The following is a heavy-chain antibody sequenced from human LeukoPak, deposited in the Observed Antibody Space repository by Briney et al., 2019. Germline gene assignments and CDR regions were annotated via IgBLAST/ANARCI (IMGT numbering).Heavy chain of an antibody. CDR3: TRPTYYYDSSGHYYGDY. J-gene: IGHJ4*02. V-gene: IGHV3-73*01. CDR1: GFTFSGSA. CDR2: IRSKANSYAT. D-gene: IGHD3-22*01. Sequence: GGSLRLSCAASGFTFSGSAMHWVRQASGKGLEWVGRIRSKANSYATAYAASVKGRFTISRDDSENTAYLQMNSLKTEDTAVYYCTRPTYYYDSSGHYYGDYWGQGTLVTVSS.